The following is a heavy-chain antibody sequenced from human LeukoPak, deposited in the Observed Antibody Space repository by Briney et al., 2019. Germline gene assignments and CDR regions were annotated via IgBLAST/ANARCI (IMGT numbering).Heavy chain of an antibody. CDR2: ISYDGGDQ. Sequence: GRSLRLSCAASGFTFSSYGMHWVRQAPGEGQEWVALISYDGGDQFYEDSVKGRFTISRDNSKNTLYLQMNSLRAEDTAVYYCAKGLPHSVRWYYFDYWGQGTLVTVSS. CDR1: GFTFSSYG. D-gene: IGHD6-13*01. CDR3: AKGLPHSVRWYYFDY. J-gene: IGHJ4*02. V-gene: IGHV3-30*18.